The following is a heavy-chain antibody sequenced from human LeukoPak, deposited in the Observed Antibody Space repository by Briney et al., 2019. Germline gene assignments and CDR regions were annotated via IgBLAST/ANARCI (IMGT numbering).Heavy chain of an antibody. V-gene: IGHV3-23*01. CDR2: TSSSDAGT. Sequence: GGSLRLSCAASGFTLNNYAMSWVRQAPGKGLEWVSATSSSDAGTYHADSVRGRFTISRDNSKNTLYLQMNSLRAEDTAVYYCAKDAMSYSSSWFYYYYYYMDVWGKGTTVTVSS. CDR1: GFTLNNYA. D-gene: IGHD6-13*01. CDR3: AKDAMSYSSSWFYYYYYYMDV. J-gene: IGHJ6*03.